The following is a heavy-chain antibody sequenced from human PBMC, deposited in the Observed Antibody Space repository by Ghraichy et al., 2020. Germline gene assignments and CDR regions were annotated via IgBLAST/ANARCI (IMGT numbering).Heavy chain of an antibody. J-gene: IGHJ2*01. Sequence: SETLSLTCTVSGGSISSYYWSWIRQPPGKGLEWIGYIYTSGSTNYNPSLKSRVTISVDTSKNQFSLKLSSVTAADTAVYYCARSGVLTGIRLWLRGDWYFDLWGRGTLVTVSS. V-gene: IGHV4-4*09. D-gene: IGHD5-18*01. CDR3: ARSGVLTGIRLWLRGDWYFDL. CDR2: IYTSGST. CDR1: GGSISSYY.